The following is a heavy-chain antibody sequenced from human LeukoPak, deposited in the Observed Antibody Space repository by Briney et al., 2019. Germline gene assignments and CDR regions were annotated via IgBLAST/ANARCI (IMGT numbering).Heavy chain of an antibody. CDR2: IKHDGSET. CDR1: GXNFISYR. D-gene: IGHD3-16*01. CDR3: AKNGGPHGMDV. V-gene: IGHV3-7*02. Sequence: SGGSLRLSCTASGXNFISYRMSWVRQAPGKGLEWVVNIKHDGSETNYVVSVKGRFTISRDNAKNSLHLQINSLRVEDTAVYYCAKNGGPHGMDVWGQGTTVTVSS. J-gene: IGHJ6*02.